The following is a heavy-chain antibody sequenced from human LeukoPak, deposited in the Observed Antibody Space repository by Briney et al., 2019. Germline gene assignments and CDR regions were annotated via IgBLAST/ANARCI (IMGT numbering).Heavy chain of an antibody. D-gene: IGHD4-11*01. CDR3: ARLPKSDYKALYYFDY. V-gene: IGHV5-51*01. Sequence: GESLKISCKGSGYSFTSYWIGWVRQMPGKGLELMGIIYPGDSDTRYSPSFQGQVTISADKSISTAYLQWSSLKASDTAMYYCARLPKSDYKALYYFDYWGQGTLVTVSS. CDR2: IYPGDSDT. CDR1: GYSFTSYW. J-gene: IGHJ4*02.